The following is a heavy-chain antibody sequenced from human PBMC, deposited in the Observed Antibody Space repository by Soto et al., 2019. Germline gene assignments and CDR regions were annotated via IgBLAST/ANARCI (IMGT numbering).Heavy chain of an antibody. CDR1: GFTFSSYA. D-gene: IGHD6-25*01. V-gene: IGHV3-23*01. Sequence: EVKLLESGGGLVQPGGSLSLSCAASGFTFSSYAMSWVRQAPGKGLEWVSAISGSGGSTYYADSVKGRFTISRDNSKNTLYLQMNSLRADDTAVYYCAKPAADYYDYGMDVWGHGTTVTVSS. J-gene: IGHJ6*02. CDR2: ISGSGGST. CDR3: AKPAADYYDYGMDV.